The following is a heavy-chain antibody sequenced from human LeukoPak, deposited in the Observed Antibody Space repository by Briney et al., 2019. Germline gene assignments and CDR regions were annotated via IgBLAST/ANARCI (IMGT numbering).Heavy chain of an antibody. D-gene: IGHD3-9*01. J-gene: IGHJ4*02. CDR3: ARGEGLRYFDWLIDY. V-gene: IGHV1-2*02. CDR1: GYTFTGYY. Sequence: ASVKVSCKASGYTFTGYYMHWVRQAPGQGLEWMGWINPNSGGTNYAQKFQGRVTMTRDTSISTAYMELSRLRSDDTAVYYCARGEGLRYFDWLIDYWGQGTLVTVSS. CDR2: INPNSGGT.